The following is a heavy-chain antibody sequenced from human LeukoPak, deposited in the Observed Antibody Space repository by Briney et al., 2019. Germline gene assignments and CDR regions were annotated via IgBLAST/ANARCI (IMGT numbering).Heavy chain of an antibody. D-gene: IGHD6-13*01. CDR2: ISPYNGNT. V-gene: IGHV1-18*01. CDR1: GYSFTNYG. Sequence: GASVTVSCTASGYSFTNYGINWVRQAPGQGLEWMGWISPYNGNTNYAQKLQGRVTMTRDTSTSTAYMELRSLRSDDTAVYYCATYSAAGRTYYFDYWGQGALVTVSP. J-gene: IGHJ4*02. CDR3: ATYSAAGRTYYFDY.